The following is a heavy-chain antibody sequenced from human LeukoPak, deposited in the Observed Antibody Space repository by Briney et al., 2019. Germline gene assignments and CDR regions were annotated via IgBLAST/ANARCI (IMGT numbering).Heavy chain of an antibody. CDR2: VYQSGST. J-gene: IGHJ2*01. V-gene: IGHV4-30-2*01. D-gene: IGHD4-23*01. Sequence: PSETVSLTCTVSGAPISNGGYYWSWTRQPPGKGLEWIGYVYQSGSTYYNPSLKSRVTISVDKSKNRFSLKLSSVTAADTAVYYCARDLSPNYGGNSLRWYFDLWGRGTLVTVSS. CDR3: ARDLSPNYGGNSLRWYFDL. CDR1: GAPISNGGYY.